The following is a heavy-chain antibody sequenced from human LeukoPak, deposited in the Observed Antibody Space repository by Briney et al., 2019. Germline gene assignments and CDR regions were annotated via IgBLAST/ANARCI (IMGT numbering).Heavy chain of an antibody. CDR2: ISAYNGNT. V-gene: IGHV1-18*01. CDR3: ARDRTRPPYYYDNSGYYPIDY. Sequence: ASVKVSCKASGYTFTSYGTSWVRQAPGQGLEWMGWISAYNGNTNYAQKLQGRVTTTTDTSTSTAYMELRSLRSDDTAVYYCARDRTRPPYYYDNSGYYPIDYWGQGTLVTVSS. J-gene: IGHJ4*02. CDR1: GYTFTSYG. D-gene: IGHD3-22*01.